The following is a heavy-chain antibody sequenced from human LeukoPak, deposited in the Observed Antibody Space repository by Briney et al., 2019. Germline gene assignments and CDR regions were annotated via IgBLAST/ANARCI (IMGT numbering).Heavy chain of an antibody. CDR2: IYYSGST. CDR1: GGSISSYY. V-gene: IGHV4-59*08. Sequence: SETLSLTCTVSGGSISSYYWSWIRQHPGKGLEWIGYIYYSGSTYYNPSLKSRVTISEDTSKYQFSLKLSSVFATDTAVYYCARRTVTTTERFNWFDPWGQGTLVTVSS. J-gene: IGHJ5*02. D-gene: IGHD4-17*01. CDR3: ARRTVTTTERFNWFDP.